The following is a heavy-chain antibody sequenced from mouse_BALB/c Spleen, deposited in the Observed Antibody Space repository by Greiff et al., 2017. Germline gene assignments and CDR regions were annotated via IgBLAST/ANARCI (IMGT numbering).Heavy chain of an antibody. J-gene: IGHJ4*01. CDR3: ARESSYGYDHYWAMDF. CDR1: GYTFTSYT. CDR2: INPSSGYT. Sequence: VQLQQSGAELARPGASVKMSCKASGYTFTSYTMHWVKQRPGQGLEWIGYINPSSGYTNYNQKFKDKATLTADKSSSTAYMQLSSLTSEDSAVYYCARESSYGYDHYWAMDFWGEGTSVTVSS. D-gene: IGHD2-2*01. V-gene: IGHV1-4*01.